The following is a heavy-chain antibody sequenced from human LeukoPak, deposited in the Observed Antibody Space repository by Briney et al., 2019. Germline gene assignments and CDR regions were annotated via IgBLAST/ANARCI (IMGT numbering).Heavy chain of an antibody. Sequence: GGSLRLSCAASGFTFDDYGMSWVRQAPGKGLEWVSGINWNSGSTGYADSVKGRFTISRDNAKNSLYLQMNSLRAEDTALYYCARVTWAYYYDSSGYSNAFDIWGQGTMVTVSS. V-gene: IGHV3-20*04. CDR3: ARVTWAYYYDSSGYSNAFDI. CDR1: GFTFDDYG. CDR2: INWNSGST. J-gene: IGHJ3*02. D-gene: IGHD3-22*01.